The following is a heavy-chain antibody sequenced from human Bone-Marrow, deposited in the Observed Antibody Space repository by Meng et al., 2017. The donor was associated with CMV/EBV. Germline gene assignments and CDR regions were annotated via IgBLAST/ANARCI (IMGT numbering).Heavy chain of an antibody. J-gene: IGHJ3*02. D-gene: IGHD1-26*01. CDR3: AGGGGGGAPNNDAFDI. V-gene: IGHV1-69*05. CDR1: GGTFSSYA. Sequence: SVKVSCKASGGTFSSYAISWVRQAPGQGLEWMGGIIPIFGTANYAQKFQGRVTITTDESTSTAYMELSSLRSEDTAVYYCAGGGGGGAPNNDAFDIWGQGTMVTVSS. CDR2: IIPIFGTA.